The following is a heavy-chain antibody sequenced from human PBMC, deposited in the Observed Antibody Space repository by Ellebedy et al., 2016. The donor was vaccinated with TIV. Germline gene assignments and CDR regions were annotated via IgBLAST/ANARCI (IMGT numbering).Heavy chain of an antibody. CDR3: AKLDSSGYYYGRLDY. V-gene: IGHV3-23*01. J-gene: IGHJ4*02. CDR1: GFTFRNFA. D-gene: IGHD3-22*01. CDR2: ISSSGVSS. Sequence: GESLKISCVASGFTFRNFAMTWVRQAPGKGLEWVSSISSSGVSSDYADSVRGRVTISRDNSKSTLYLQMDSLRADDSAEYYCAKLDSSGYYYGRLDYWGQGTLVTVSS.